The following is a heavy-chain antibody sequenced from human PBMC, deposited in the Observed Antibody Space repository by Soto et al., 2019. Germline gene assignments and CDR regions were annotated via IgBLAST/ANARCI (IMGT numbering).Heavy chain of an antibody. CDR3: AREFSHYYGSGSYIDY. CDR1: GFTFSSYG. V-gene: IGHV3-33*01. CDR2: IWYDGSNK. J-gene: IGHJ4*02. D-gene: IGHD3-10*01. Sequence: QVQLVESGGGVVQPGRSLRLSCAASGFTFSSYGMHWVRQAPGKGLEWVAVIWYDGSNKYYADSVKGRFTISRDKSKNTLYLQMSRLRAENTAVYYCAREFSHYYGSGSYIDYWGQGTLVTVSS.